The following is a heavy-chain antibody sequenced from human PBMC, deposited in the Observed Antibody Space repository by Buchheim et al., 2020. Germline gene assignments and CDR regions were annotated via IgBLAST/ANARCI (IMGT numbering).Heavy chain of an antibody. D-gene: IGHD4/OR15-4a*01. J-gene: IGHJ4*02. V-gene: IGHV3-33*01. Sequence: QVQLVESGGGVVQPGRSLRLSCAASGFTFSSYGMHWVRQAPGKGLEWVAVIWYDGSNKYYADSVKGRFTISRDNSKNTLYLQMNSLRAEDTAVYYCARQAVLHGGGFCDYWGQGTL. CDR2: IWYDGSNK. CDR1: GFTFSSYG. CDR3: ARQAVLHGGGFCDY.